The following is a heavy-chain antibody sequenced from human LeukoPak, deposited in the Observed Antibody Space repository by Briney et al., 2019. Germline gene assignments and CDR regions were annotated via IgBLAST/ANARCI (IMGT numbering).Heavy chain of an antibody. D-gene: IGHD2-2*01. CDR1: GGSISSYY. CDR3: ASGPIVVVPAAMNYYYYYMDV. J-gene: IGHJ6*03. CDR2: IYTSGST. Sequence: SETLSLTCTVSGGSISSYYWSWIRQPAGRGLEWIGRIYTSGSTNYNPSLKSRVTMSVDTSKNQFSLKLSSVTAADTAVYYCASGPIVVVPAAMNYYYYYMDVWGKGTTVTVSS. V-gene: IGHV4-4*07.